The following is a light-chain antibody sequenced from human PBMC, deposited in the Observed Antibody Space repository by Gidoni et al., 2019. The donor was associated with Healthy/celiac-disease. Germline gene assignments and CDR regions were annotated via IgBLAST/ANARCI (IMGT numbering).Light chain of an antibody. CDR1: QSVSSY. CDR2: DAS. Sequence: EIVLTHSQATLSLSPGERATPSCSASQSVSSYLAWYQQKPGQAPRLLIYDASNRATGIPARFSGSGSGTDFTLTISSLEPEDFAVYYCQQRSNWPPWTFGQGTKVEIK. J-gene: IGKJ1*01. CDR3: QQRSNWPPWT. V-gene: IGKV3-11*01.